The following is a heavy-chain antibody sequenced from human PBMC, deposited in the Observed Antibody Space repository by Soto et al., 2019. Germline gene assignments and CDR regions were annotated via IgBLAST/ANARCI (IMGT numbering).Heavy chain of an antibody. CDR3: AKVRPTYYDFWSGYYGY. Sequence: GGSLRLSCAASGFTFSSYAMSWVRQAPGKGLEWVSAISGSGGSTYYADSVKGRFTISRDNSKNTLYLQMNSLRAEDTAVYYCAKVRPTYYDFWSGYYGYWGQGTLVTVSS. CDR2: ISGSGGST. CDR1: GFTFSSYA. J-gene: IGHJ4*02. D-gene: IGHD3-3*01. V-gene: IGHV3-23*01.